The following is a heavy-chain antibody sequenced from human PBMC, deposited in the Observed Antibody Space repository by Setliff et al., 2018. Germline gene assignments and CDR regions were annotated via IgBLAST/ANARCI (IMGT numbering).Heavy chain of an antibody. CDR2: IGTAGDT. J-gene: IGHJ3*02. V-gene: IGHV3-13*01. D-gene: IGHD3-10*01. Sequence: PGGSLRLSCAASGFTFSSYDMHWVRQATGKGLEWVSAIGTAGDTYYPGSVKGRFTISRENAKNSLYLQMNSLRAGGTAVYYCARAGVPLDAFDSWGQGTMVTVSS. CDR1: GFTFSSYD. CDR3: ARAGVPLDAFDS.